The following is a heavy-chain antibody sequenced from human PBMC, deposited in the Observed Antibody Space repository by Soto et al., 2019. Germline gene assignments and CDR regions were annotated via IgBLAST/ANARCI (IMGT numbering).Heavy chain of an antibody. CDR3: ARGPSSYYYDSSGYYLTPAYDY. Sequence: PSETLSLTCAVYGGSFSGYYWSWIRQPPGKGLEWMGEINHSGSTNYNPSLKGRVTISVDTSKNQFSLKLSSVTAADTAVYYCARGPSSYYYDSSGYYLTPAYDYWGQGTLVTVSS. D-gene: IGHD3-22*01. J-gene: IGHJ4*02. CDR2: INHSGST. CDR1: GGSFSGYY. V-gene: IGHV4-34*01.